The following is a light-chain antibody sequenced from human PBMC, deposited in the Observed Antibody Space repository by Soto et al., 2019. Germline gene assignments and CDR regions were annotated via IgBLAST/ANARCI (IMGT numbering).Light chain of an antibody. J-gene: IGLJ2*01. CDR3: AAWDDSLSVVV. CDR2: RNN. CDR1: SSNIGSNY. Sequence: QSVLTQPPSASGTPGQRVTISCSGSSSNIGSNYVYWYQQLPGPAPKLLIYRNNQRPSGVPERFSGSKSGTSASLAISGLRSEDEADYYCAAWDDSLSVVVFGGGTKLTVL. V-gene: IGLV1-47*01.